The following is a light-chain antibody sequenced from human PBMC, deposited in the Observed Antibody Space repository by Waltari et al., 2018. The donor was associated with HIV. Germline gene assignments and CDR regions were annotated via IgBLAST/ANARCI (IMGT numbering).Light chain of an antibody. CDR1: SSNIGSNF. J-gene: IGLJ3*02. CDR3: AAWDDSLSGQWV. CDR2: RNN. Sequence: QSVLTQPPSASGTPGQRVTISCSGSSSNIGSNFVYWYQQLPGTAPKLLLYRNNQRPSCVPDRFSGSKSGTSAALAISGLRSEDEADYYCAAWDDSLSGQWVFGGGTKLTVL. V-gene: IGLV1-47*01.